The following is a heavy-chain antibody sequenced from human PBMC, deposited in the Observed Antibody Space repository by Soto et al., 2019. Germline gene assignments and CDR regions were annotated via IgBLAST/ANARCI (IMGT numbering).Heavy chain of an antibody. Sequence: QVQLVQSGAEVKKPGSSVKVSCKTSGDIFSGYSISWVRQAPGQGLEWMGGIIPIFGTTNYAQRFHGRVTITADKSRSTVYVTLYSLNSEDTAGYYCASDLGSGYDPGDYWGQGTRVTVSP. CDR1: GDIFSGYS. CDR3: ASDLGSGYDPGDY. CDR2: IIPIFGTT. D-gene: IGHD5-12*01. V-gene: IGHV1-69*14. J-gene: IGHJ4*02.